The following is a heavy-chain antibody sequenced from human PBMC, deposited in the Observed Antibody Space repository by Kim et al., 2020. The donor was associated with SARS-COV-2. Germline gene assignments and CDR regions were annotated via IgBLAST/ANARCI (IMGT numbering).Heavy chain of an antibody. Sequence: GGSLRLSCAASGFTFSSYGMHWVRQAPGKGLEWVAVISYDGSNKYYADSVKGRFTISRDNSKNTLYLQMNSLRAEDTAVYYCVRNKGDGYNSAFDYWGQG. CDR3: VRNKGDGYNSAFDY. J-gene: IGHJ4*02. V-gene: IGHV3-30*03. D-gene: IGHD5-12*01. CDR1: GFTFSSYG. CDR2: ISYDGSNK.